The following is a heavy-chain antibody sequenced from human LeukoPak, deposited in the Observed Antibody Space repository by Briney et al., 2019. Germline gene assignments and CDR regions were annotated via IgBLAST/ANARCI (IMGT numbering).Heavy chain of an antibody. CDR1: GFTFSNYW. CDR2: IKEDGSEK. D-gene: IGHD1-14*01. J-gene: IGHJ4*02. Sequence: GSLRLSCAASGFTFSNYWMSWVRQPPGKGLEWVANIKEDGSEKYYVDAVKGRFTISRDNAKNSLYLQMNILRGEDTAVYYCARDRGTTTETPYDYFDYWGQGTLVTVSS. CDR3: ARDRGTTTETPYDYFDY. V-gene: IGHV3-7*01.